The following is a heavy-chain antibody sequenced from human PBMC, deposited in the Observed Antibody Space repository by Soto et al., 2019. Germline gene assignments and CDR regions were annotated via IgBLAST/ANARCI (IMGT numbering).Heavy chain of an antibody. Sequence: QVQLVESGAEVKKPGSSVKVSCKASGGTFSSYAIIWVRQAPGQGLEWMGGIVPIFGTANYAQKFQVRVTITADESTSTAYMGLSSLRSEDMAVYYCAGFEDFGVVITHYGMGVWGQGTTVTVSS. CDR1: GGTFSSYA. V-gene: IGHV1-69*01. CDR2: IVPIFGTA. D-gene: IGHD3-3*01. J-gene: IGHJ6*02. CDR3: AGFEDFGVVITHYGMGV.